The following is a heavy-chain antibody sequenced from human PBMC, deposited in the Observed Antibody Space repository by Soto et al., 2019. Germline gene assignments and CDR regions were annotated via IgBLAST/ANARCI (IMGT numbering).Heavy chain of an antibody. CDR2: ISSSSSVI. J-gene: IGHJ6*03. CDR1: GFILSDCA. V-gene: IGHV3-48*01. Sequence: ESGGGLVQPGGPLRLSCETSGFILSDCAMNWVRQPPGKGLEWVSYISSSSSVIDYADSVKGRFTVSRDNARNSLYLQMNSLRAEDTAVYYCARDLSWGSNWYYYMDVWGKGTTVTVSS. CDR3: ARDLSWGSNWYYYMDV. D-gene: IGHD7-27*01.